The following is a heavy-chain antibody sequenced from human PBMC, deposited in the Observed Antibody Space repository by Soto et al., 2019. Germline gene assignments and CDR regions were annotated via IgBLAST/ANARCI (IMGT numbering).Heavy chain of an antibody. CDR2: ISAHNGDT. CDR3: ATEPIYYNDGSGYYPLGH. J-gene: IGHJ4*02. Sequence: ASVNVSCKXSGYSFATYGFSWVRQAPGQGLECVGWISAHNGDTHYSQKFQGRVTLTTDTSTNTGYMELRSLTSDDTAVYFCATEPIYYNDGSGYYPLGHWGQGTLVTVS. CDR1: GYSFATYG. D-gene: IGHD3-22*01. V-gene: IGHV1-18*04.